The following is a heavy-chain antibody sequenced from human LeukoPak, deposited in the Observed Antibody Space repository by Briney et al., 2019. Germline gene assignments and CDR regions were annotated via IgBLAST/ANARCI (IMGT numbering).Heavy chain of an antibody. V-gene: IGHV1-2*02. J-gene: IGHJ3*02. CDR3: ARRPYYCSSTSCYTWSYYDFWSGYRSRDAFDI. Sequence: ASVKVSCKASGYTFTGYYMHWVRQAPGQGLEWMGWINPNSGGTNYAQKFQGRVTMTRDTSISTAYMELSRLRSDDTAVYYCARRPYYCSSTSCYTWSYYDFWSGYRSRDAFDIWGQGTMVTVSS. CDR2: INPNSGGT. D-gene: IGHD2-2*02. CDR1: GYTFTGYY.